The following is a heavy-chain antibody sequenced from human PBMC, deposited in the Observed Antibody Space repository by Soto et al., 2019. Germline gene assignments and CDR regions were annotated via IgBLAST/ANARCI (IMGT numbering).Heavy chain of an antibody. Sequence: PGGSLRLSCAASGFNFRNSPMTWVRQAPGQGLEYVSSITSSGEHTFYADSVKGRFTISRDNSKNTLYLQMNSLRAEDTAVYYCTKDRLVIVAATGLGNWFDPWGQGTLVTVSS. CDR2: ITSSGEHT. J-gene: IGHJ5*02. D-gene: IGHD2-15*01. CDR1: GFNFRNSP. V-gene: IGHV3-23*01. CDR3: TKDRLVIVAATGLGNWFDP.